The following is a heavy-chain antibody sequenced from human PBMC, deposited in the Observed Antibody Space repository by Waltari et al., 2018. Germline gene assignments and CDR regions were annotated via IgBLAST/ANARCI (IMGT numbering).Heavy chain of an antibody. V-gene: IGHV3-11*06. J-gene: IGHJ4*02. CDR3: ARLARLPGD. D-gene: IGHD5-12*01. Sequence: QVQLVESGGGVVKPGGSLRISCAASGLTFSDYYMTWIRQTPGKWLECLSYISNSGSVTNYADSVKGRFTISRDNAKNSLYLQMNSLTVEDTAVYLCARLARLPGDWGQGTLVIVSS. CDR2: ISNSGSVT. CDR1: GLTFSDYY.